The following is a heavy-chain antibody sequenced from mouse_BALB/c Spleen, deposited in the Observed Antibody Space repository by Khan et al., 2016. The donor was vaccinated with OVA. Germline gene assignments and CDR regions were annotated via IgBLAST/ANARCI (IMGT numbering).Heavy chain of an antibody. J-gene: IGHJ3*01. Sequence: QVQLKQSGAELARPGASVKLSCKASGYTFTDYYINWVKQRTGQGLEWIGEISPGSGDTYYNERFKGKATLTADKSSSTAYRQLSSLTSEASAVYFCARGNYFGYTFAYWGQGTLVTVS. CDR2: ISPGSGDT. CDR3: ARGNYFGYTFAY. CDR1: GYTFTDYY. D-gene: IGHD1-2*01. V-gene: IGHV1-77*01.